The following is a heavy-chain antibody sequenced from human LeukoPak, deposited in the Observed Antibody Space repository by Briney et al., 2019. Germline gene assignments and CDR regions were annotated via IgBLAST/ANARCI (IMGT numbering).Heavy chain of an antibody. CDR2: FDPGDGET. J-gene: IGHJ3*02. V-gene: IGHV1-24*01. CDR3: ATRWGMVQGDDRSRDAFDI. Sequence: GASVKVSCKVSGYTLTELSMHWVRQAPGKGLEWMGGFDPGDGETIYAQKFQGRVTMTEDTSTDTAYMELSSLRSEDTAVYYCATRWGMVQGDDRSRDAFDIWGQGTMVTVSS. D-gene: IGHD3-10*01. CDR1: GYTLTELS.